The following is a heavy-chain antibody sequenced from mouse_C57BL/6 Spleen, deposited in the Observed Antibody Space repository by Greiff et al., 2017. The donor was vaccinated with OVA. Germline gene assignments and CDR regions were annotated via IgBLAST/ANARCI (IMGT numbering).Heavy chain of an antibody. CDR3: ARWGYGSSPLDY. V-gene: IGHV1-53*01. CDR2: INPSNGGT. Sequence: QVQLQQPGTELVKPGASVKLSCKASGYTFTSYWMHWVKQRPGQGLEWIGNINPSNGGTNYNEKFKSKATLTVDESSSTAYMQLSSLTSEDSAVYYCARWGYGSSPLDYWGQGTTLTVSS. D-gene: IGHD1-1*01. J-gene: IGHJ2*01. CDR1: GYTFTSYW.